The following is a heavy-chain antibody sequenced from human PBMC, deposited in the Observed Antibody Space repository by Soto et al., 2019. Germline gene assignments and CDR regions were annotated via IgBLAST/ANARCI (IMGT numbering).Heavy chain of an antibody. CDR2: INTGNGYT. CDR1: GYTFTSYT. Sequence: QVQLVQSGAEVKKPGASVKVSCKASGYTFTSYTMHWVRQAPGQRLEWMGWINTGNGYTKYSQKFQGRVTITRDTSASTASMELSSLRSEDTAVYHCAREDWADYYHYYYGMDVWGQGTTVTVSS. J-gene: IGHJ6*02. CDR3: AREDWADYYHYYYGMDV. D-gene: IGHD3-9*01. V-gene: IGHV1-3*04.